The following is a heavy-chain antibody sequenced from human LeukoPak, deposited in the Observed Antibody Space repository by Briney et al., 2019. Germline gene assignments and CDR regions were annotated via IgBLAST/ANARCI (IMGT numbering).Heavy chain of an antibody. J-gene: IGHJ6*03. V-gene: IGHV1-24*01. Sequence: GASVKVSCKVSGYTLTELSMHWVRQAPGKGLEWMGGFDPEDGETIYAQKFQGRVTMTRNTSISTAYMELSSLRSEDTAVYYCARPPNYSNYGGYYYYYMDVWGKGTTVAVSS. D-gene: IGHD4-11*01. CDR2: FDPEDGET. CDR1: GYTLTELS. CDR3: ARPPNYSNYGGYYYYYMDV.